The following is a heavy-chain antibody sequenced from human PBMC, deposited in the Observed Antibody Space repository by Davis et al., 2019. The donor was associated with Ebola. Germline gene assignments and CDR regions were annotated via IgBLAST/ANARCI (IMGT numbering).Heavy chain of an antibody. CDR1: GFTFSSYA. CDR3: AKDGVLSGWGNWLDP. J-gene: IGHJ5*02. D-gene: IGHD6-25*01. Sequence: GGSLRLSCAASGFTFSSYAMHWVRQAPGKGLEWVAVISYDGSNKYYADSVKGRFTISRDNSKNTLYLQMNSLRAEDTAVYYCAKDGVLSGWGNWLDPWGQGTLVTVSP. V-gene: IGHV3-30-3*01. CDR2: ISYDGSNK.